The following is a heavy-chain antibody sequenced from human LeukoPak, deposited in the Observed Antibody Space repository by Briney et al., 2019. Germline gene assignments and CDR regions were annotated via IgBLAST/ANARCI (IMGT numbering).Heavy chain of an antibody. CDR3: ASPPGIAAAGFDY. J-gene: IGHJ4*02. CDR2: ISWNSGSI. CDR1: GFTFDDYA. Sequence: GGSLRLSCAASGFTFDDYAMHWVRHAPGKGLEWVSGISWNSGSIGYADSVKGRFTISRDNSKNTLYLQMNSLRAEDTAVYYCASPPGIAAAGFDYWGQGTLVTVSS. V-gene: IGHV3-9*01. D-gene: IGHD6-13*01.